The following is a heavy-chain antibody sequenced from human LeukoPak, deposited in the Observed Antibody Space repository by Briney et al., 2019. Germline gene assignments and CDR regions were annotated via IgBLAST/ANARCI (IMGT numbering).Heavy chain of an antibody. CDR3: ARHLRSGAVDY. J-gene: IGHJ4*02. CDR2: IYHSGST. CDR1: GGSISSGGYY. Sequence: SETLSLTCTVSGGSISSGGYYWSWIRQPPGKGLEWIGYIYHSGSTYYNPSLKSRVTISVDKSKNQFSLKLSSVTAADTAVYYCARHLRSGAVDYWGQGTLVTVSP. V-gene: IGHV4-30-2*01. D-gene: IGHD4-17*01.